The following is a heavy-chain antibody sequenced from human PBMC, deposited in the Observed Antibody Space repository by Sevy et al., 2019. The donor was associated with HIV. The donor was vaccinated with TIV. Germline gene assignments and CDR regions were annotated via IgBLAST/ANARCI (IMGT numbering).Heavy chain of an antibody. CDR2: FDPEDGRT. J-gene: IGHJ4*02. CDR1: GYTLSQLS. CDR3: ATTKDYYDSSGYPFDY. V-gene: IGHV1-24*01. Sequence: ASVKVSCKVSGYTLSQLSMHWVRQAPGKGLEWVGTFDPEDGRTIYAQKFQGRVTMTEDTSTDTAYMERNSLNSEDTAGYYCATTKDYYDSSGYPFDYWGQGTQVIVSS. D-gene: IGHD3-22*01.